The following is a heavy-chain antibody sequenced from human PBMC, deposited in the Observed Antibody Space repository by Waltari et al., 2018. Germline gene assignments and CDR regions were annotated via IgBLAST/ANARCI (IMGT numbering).Heavy chain of an antibody. CDR3: ARDLSRSGYLYYVDS. J-gene: IGHJ4*02. CDR1: GGSISSGNYY. CDR2: IYNNGIT. D-gene: IGHD3-3*01. V-gene: IGHV4-31*03. Sequence: QVQLQESGPGLVKPSQTLSLTCTVSGGSISSGNYYWNWIRQRPGKGLEWIGYIYNNGITNYNPSLKSRVMMSVDTSKNQFSLRLTSVTAADTAVYYCARDLSRSGYLYYVDSWGQGTLVTVSS.